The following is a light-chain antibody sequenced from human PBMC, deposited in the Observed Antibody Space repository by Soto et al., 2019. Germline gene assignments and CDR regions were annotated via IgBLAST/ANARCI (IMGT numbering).Light chain of an antibody. V-gene: IGKV3-20*01. J-gene: IGKJ4*01. Sequence: EIVLTQSPGTLSLSPGERATLSCRASQTISNTFLAWYQQRPGQAPRLLIYGASGRAAGIPDRFSGSGSGTVFTLSISRLEPEYFAVYYCQQYGVSPTFGGGTKVEIK. CDR2: GAS. CDR3: QQYGVSPT. CDR1: QTISNTF.